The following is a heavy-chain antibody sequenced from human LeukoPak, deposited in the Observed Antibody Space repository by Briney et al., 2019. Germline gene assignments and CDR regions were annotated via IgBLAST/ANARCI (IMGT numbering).Heavy chain of an antibody. D-gene: IGHD2-2*01. CDR2: ISNSGGST. Sequence: GGSLRLSCAASGFTFSSYGMHWVRQVPGKGLEWVSAISNSGGSTFYADSVKGRFTISRDNSKNTLYLQMNSLRAEDTAVYYCAKGYPYFDFWGQGTLVTVSS. CDR1: GFTFSSYG. V-gene: IGHV3-23*01. CDR3: AKGYPYFDF. J-gene: IGHJ4*02.